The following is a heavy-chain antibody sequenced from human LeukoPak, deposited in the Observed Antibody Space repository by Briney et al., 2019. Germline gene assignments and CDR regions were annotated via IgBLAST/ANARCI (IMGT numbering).Heavy chain of an antibody. J-gene: IGHJ4*02. V-gene: IGHV3-7*04. D-gene: IGHD5-18*01. CDR2: IDKYVRAK. Sequence: GGSLRLSFGAPGLRFRNYWRGWVPWPQGKGLERVHSIDKYVRAKYYVDSVRVRFPFSRDNTKNSLHLQMNSLRAEDTAVYYCARADSYGSILDYWGQGTRVIDSS. CDR1: GLRFRNYW. CDR3: ARADSYGSILDY.